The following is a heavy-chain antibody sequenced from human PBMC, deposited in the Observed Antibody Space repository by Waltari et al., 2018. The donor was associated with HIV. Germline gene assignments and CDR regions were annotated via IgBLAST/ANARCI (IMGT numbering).Heavy chain of an antibody. CDR2: IGASGNNT. D-gene: IGHD6-19*01. CDR1: GFAFNNYA. CDR3: AKEQAVTGKGFDF. Sequence: EVQLLESGGGLIQPGGSLRLSCAASGFAFNNYAMTWVRQVPGKGLEWVSGIGASGNNTAYADSVKGRFTISRDNSKNTLYLQLNSLTTEDTAIYFCAKEQAVTGKGFDFWGQGTLVTVSS. J-gene: IGHJ4*02. V-gene: IGHV3-23*01.